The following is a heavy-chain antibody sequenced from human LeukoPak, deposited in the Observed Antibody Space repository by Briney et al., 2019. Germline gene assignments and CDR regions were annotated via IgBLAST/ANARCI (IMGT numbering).Heavy chain of an antibody. D-gene: IGHD6-13*01. CDR2: IRYDGSNK. V-gene: IGHV3-30*02. CDR3: ARFIAAPYYFDY. Sequence: GGSLRLSCAASGFTFSSYGMHWVRQAPGKGLEWVAFIRYDGSNKNYADSVKGRFTISRDNSKNTLYLQMNSLRAEDTAVYYCARFIAAPYYFDYWGRGTLVTVSS. CDR1: GFTFSSYG. J-gene: IGHJ4*02.